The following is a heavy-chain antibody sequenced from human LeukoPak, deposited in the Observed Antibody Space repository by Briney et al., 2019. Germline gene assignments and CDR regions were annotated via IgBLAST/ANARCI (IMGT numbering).Heavy chain of an antibody. Sequence: RGSLRLSCAASGFTFSSYAMHWVRQAPGKGLEWVAVISYDGSNTYYADSAKGRFTISRDNSKNTLYLQLNSLRAEDTAVYYCARDAFDSSGYLFDYWGQGTLVTVSS. V-gene: IGHV3-30-3*01. CDR3: ARDAFDSSGYLFDY. D-gene: IGHD3-22*01. J-gene: IGHJ4*02. CDR1: GFTFSSYA. CDR2: ISYDGSNT.